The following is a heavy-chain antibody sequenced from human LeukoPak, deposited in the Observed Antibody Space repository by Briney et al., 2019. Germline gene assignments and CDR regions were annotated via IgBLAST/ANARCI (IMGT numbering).Heavy chain of an antibody. J-gene: IGHJ3*02. D-gene: IGHD2-15*01. Sequence: SETLSLTCAVYGGSFSGYYWSWIRQPPGKGLEWIGEINHSGSTNYNPSLKSRVTISVDTSKNQFSLKLSSVTAADTAVYYCARRSRGLYDIWGQGTMVTVSS. CDR2: INHSGST. CDR3: ARRSRGLYDI. V-gene: IGHV4-34*01. CDR1: GGSFSGYY.